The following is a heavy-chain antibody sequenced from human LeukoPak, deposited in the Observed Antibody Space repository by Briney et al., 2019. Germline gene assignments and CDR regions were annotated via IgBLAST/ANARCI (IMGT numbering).Heavy chain of an antibody. V-gene: IGHV3-11*01. Sequence: PGGSLRLSCAASGFTFSDYYMSWIRQAPGKGLEWVAFMSSSANTILYADSVKGRFTISRDNAKNSLYLQMNSLTAEDTAVYYCARALGMATITPHFDYWGQGTLVTVSS. D-gene: IGHD5-24*01. CDR3: ARALGMATITPHFDY. J-gene: IGHJ4*02. CDR1: GFTFSDYY. CDR2: MSSSANTI.